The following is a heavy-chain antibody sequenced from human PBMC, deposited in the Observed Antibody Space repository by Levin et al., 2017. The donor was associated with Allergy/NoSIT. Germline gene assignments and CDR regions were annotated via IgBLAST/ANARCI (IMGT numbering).Heavy chain of an antibody. D-gene: IGHD5-18*01. CDR1: GGSISNPVW. Sequence: SCAVSGGSISNPVWWTWVRQPPGKGLEWIGESYHSGSTNYNPSLKSRVTISVDKSKNQFSLNLRSVTAADTAVYYCAGSFSYSLQHWGQGTLVTVSS. J-gene: IGHJ4*02. CDR3: AGSFSYSLQH. CDR2: SYHSGST. V-gene: IGHV4-4*02.